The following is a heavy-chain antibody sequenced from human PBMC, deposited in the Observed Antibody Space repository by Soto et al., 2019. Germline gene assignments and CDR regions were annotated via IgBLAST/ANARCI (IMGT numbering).Heavy chain of an antibody. J-gene: IGHJ3*02. V-gene: IGHV3-33*05. Sequence: QEQLVESGGGVVQPGRSLRLSCAASGFTFSRYGMHWVRQAPGKGREWVAVIPDDGTYQYYTDSVKDRFTISRDNSKGTLYLQMNYLRAEDTAVYYCVRDDDRDANGLDIWGQGTLVTVSS. CDR3: VRDDDRDANGLDI. CDR2: IPDDGTYQ. D-gene: IGHD3-10*02. CDR1: GFTFSRYG.